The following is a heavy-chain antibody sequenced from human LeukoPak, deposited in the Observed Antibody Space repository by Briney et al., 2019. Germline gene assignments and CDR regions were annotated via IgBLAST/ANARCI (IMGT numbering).Heavy chain of an antibody. V-gene: IGHV3-21*01. CDR2: ISSSSSYI. D-gene: IGHD2-15*01. CDR1: GFTFSSYS. CDR3: ARDHCSGGSCYLPTPYNWFDP. J-gene: IGHJ5*02. Sequence: GGSLRLSCAASGFTFSSYSMNWVRQAPGKGLEWVSSISSSSSYIYYADSVKGRFTIFRDNAKNSLYLQMNSLRAEDTAVYYCARDHCSGGSCYLPTPYNWFDPWGQGTLVTVSS.